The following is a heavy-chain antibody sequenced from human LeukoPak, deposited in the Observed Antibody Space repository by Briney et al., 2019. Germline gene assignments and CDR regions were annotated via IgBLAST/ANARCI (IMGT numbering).Heavy chain of an antibody. V-gene: IGHV4-59*12. CDR3: ARRGHFGDCRL. J-gene: IGHJ4*02. CDR2: IYYSGST. D-gene: IGHD2-21*02. CDR1: GGSISSYY. Sequence: SETLSLTCTVSGGSISSYYWSWIRQPPGKGLEWIGYIYYSGSTNYNPSLKSRVTISVDTSKNQFSLKLSSVTAADTAVYYCARRGHFGDCRLWGQGTLVTVSS.